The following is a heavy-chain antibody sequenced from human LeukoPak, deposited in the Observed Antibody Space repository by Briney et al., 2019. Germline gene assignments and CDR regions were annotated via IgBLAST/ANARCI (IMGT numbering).Heavy chain of an antibody. CDR2: IASDGGAK. CDR3: AREATWGQWYFDH. J-gene: IGHJ4*02. Sequence: GTSLRLSCVASGFSFSNHGMHRVRQAPGKGLEWVSVIASDGGAKFYADSVKGRFTLSRDNPKNMFFLQMNLLTVEDTAIYYCAREATWGQWYFDHWGQGTPVTVSS. CDR1: GFSFSNHG. V-gene: IGHV3-30*03. D-gene: IGHD6-19*01.